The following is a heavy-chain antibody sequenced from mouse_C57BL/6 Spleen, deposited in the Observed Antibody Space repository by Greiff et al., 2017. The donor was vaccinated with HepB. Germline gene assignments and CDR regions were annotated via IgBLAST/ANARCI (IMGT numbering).Heavy chain of an antibody. CDR3: ARGIYYEGFAY. CDR2: ISDGGSYT. V-gene: IGHV5-4*01. Sequence: EVHLVESGGGLVKPGGSLKLSCAASGFTFSSYAMSWVRQTPEKRLEWVATISDGGSYTYYPDNVKGRFTISRDNAKNNLYLQMSHLKSEDTAMYYCARGIYYEGFAYWGQGTLVTVSA. J-gene: IGHJ3*01. CDR1: GFTFSSYA. D-gene: IGHD1-1*01.